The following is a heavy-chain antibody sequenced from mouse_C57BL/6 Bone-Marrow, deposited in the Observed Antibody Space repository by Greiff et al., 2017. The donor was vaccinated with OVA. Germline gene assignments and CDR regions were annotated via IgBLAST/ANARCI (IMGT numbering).Heavy chain of an antibody. J-gene: IGHJ2*01. D-gene: IGHD2-5*01. CDR3: ATYYSNYFDY. Sequence: EVMLVESGGGLVKPGGSLKLSCAASGFTFSSYAMSWVRQTPEKRLEWVATISDGGSYTYYPDNVKGRFTISRDNAKNNLYLQMSHLKSEDTAMYYCATYYSNYFDYWGQGTTLTVSS. CDR1: GFTFSSYA. V-gene: IGHV5-4*03. CDR2: ISDGGSYT.